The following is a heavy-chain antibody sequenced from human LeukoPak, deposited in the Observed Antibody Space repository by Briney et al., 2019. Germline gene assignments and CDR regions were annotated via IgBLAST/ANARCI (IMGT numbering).Heavy chain of an antibody. CDR1: GYTFTSYY. D-gene: IGHD6-19*01. J-gene: IGHJ4*02. CDR3: ARVVKYSSGPLTDLLPYYFDS. CDR2: INAGNGNT. V-gene: IGHV1-3*03. Sequence: ASVKVSCKASGYTFTSYYMHWVRQAPGQRLEWMGWINAGNGNTKYSQEFQGRVTISRDTSASTVYMELSSLRSEDMAVYYCARVVKYSSGPLTDLLPYYFDSWGQGTLVTVSS.